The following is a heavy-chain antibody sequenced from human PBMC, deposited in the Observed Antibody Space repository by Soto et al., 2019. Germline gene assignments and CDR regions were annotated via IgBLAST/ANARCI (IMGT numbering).Heavy chain of an antibody. V-gene: IGHV4-31*03. J-gene: IGHJ4*02. D-gene: IGHD6-6*01. CDR3: ARGHEVAASTIPFDY. CDR2: IYYSGST. CDR1: GGSISSGCYY. Sequence: SDTLSLTCTVSGGSISSGCYYLSWIRQHPGKGLEWIGYIYYSGSTSYNPSLKSRVTISVDTSKNQFSLKLSSVTAADTAVYYCARGHEVAASTIPFDYWGQGTLVTVSS.